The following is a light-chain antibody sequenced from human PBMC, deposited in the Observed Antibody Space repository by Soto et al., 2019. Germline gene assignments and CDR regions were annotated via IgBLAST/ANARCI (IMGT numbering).Light chain of an antibody. CDR2: KAS. CDR1: QSISSW. CDR3: QQYISFSRT. V-gene: IGKV1-5*03. Sequence: DIQMTQSPSSLSAYVGDRVTITCRASQSISSWLAWYQQKPGQAPKLLIYKASSLDSGVPSRFSGSGSGTEFTLTISSLQPDDFATYYCQQYISFSRTFGQGTKVDIK. J-gene: IGKJ1*01.